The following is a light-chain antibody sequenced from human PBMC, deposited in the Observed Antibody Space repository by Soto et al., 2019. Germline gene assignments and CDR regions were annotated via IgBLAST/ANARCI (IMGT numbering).Light chain of an antibody. CDR1: QRTYSAY. CDR3: QQYGNSPIT. Sequence: EIVLMQSPGTLPLSRGERATLSCRASQRTYSAYVGWYLLKPGQAPRLLIYGTSSRATGIPDRFSGSGSGTDFTLTISRLEPEDFAVYYCQQYGNSPITFGQGTRLEIK. V-gene: IGKV3-20*01. CDR2: GTS. J-gene: IGKJ5*01.